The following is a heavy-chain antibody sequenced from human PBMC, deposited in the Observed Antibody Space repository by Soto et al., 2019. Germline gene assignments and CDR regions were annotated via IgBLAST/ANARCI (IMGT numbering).Heavy chain of an antibody. Sequence: SETLSLTCAVSGGSISNNNCWNWVRQPPGKGLEWIGEIYHTGTTNYSPSLKSRVTISLEQSKNQFSLKLTSVTAADTAVYYCARRRITTFGVIITGYGMDVWGQGTTVTVSS. CDR2: IYHTGTT. CDR1: GGSISNNNC. J-gene: IGHJ6*02. V-gene: IGHV4-4*02. CDR3: ARRRITTFGVIITGYGMDV. D-gene: IGHD3-3*01.